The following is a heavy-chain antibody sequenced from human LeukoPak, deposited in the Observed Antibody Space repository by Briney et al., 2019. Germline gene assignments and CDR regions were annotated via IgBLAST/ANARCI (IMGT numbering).Heavy chain of an antibody. CDR1: GYTFTGYD. D-gene: IGHD3-3*01. Sequence: ASVKVSCKASGYTFTGYDINWVRQATGQGLEWMGWMNPNSGNTGYAQKFQGRVTITRNTSISTAYMELSSLRSEDTAVYYCARGLLRGNWFDPCGQGTLVTVSS. V-gene: IGHV1-8*03. J-gene: IGHJ5*02. CDR3: ARGLLRGNWFDP. CDR2: MNPNSGNT.